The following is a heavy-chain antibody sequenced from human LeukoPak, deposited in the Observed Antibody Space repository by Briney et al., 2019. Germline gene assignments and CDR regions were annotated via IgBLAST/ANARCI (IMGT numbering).Heavy chain of an antibody. CDR2: INPNSGGT. CDR1: GYTFTGYY. Sequence: GASVKVSCKASGYTFTGYYMHRVRQAPGQGLEWMGWINPNSGGTNYAQKFQGRVTMTRDTSISTAYMELSRLRSDDTAVYYCACDLGEYYGSGSYADYWGQGTLVTVSS. CDR3: ACDLGEYYGSGSYADY. J-gene: IGHJ4*02. D-gene: IGHD3-10*01. V-gene: IGHV1-2*02.